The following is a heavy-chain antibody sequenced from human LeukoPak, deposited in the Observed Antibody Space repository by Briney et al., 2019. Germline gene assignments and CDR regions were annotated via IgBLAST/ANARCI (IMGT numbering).Heavy chain of an antibody. V-gene: IGHV3-21*01. J-gene: IGHJ4*02. Sequence: GGSLRLSCAASEFTFSSYWMHWVRQAPGKGLEWVSSISSSSSYIYYADSVKGRFTISRDNAKNSLYLQMNSLRAEDTAVYYCARGSQRSIAVAGDWVYWGQGTLVTVSS. CDR3: ARGSQRSIAVAGDWVY. CDR2: ISSSSSYI. CDR1: EFTFSSYW. D-gene: IGHD6-19*01.